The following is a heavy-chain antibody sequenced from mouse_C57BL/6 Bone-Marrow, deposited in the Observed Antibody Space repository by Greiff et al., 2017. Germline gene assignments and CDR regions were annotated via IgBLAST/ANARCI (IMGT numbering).Heavy chain of an antibody. J-gene: IGHJ3*01. CDR1: GYTFISSW. CDR3: ARGGQAWGCAY. CDR2: IDPSDSYT. Sequence: VQLQQPGPELVMPGASVKLSCKASGYTFISSWMNWVKQRPGQGLEWIGQIDPSDSYTNYNQKFKGKSTLTADKSSSTAYMQLSSLTSEDSAVYYCARGGQAWGCAYWGQGTLVTVSA. D-gene: IGHD3-2*02. V-gene: IGHV1-69*01.